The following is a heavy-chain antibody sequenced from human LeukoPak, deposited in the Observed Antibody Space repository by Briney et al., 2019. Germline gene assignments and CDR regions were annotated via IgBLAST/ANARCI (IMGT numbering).Heavy chain of an antibody. J-gene: IGHJ6*03. CDR1: GFTFSSYS. V-gene: IGHV3-21*01. CDR2: ISSSSYI. Sequence: PGGSLRLSCAASGFTFSSYSMNWVRQAPGKGLEWVSSISSSSYIYYADSVKGRCTISRDNAKNSLYLQMNSLRAEDTAVYYCARCITGTPDYYYYYMDVWGKGTTVTVSS. CDR3: ARCITGTPDYYYYYMDV. D-gene: IGHD1-7*01.